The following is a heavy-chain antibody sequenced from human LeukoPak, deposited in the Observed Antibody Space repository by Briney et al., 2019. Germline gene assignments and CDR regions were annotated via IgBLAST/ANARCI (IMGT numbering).Heavy chain of an antibody. J-gene: IGHJ4*02. Sequence: SVKVSCKASGGTFSSYAISWVRQAPGQGLEWMGRIIPILGIANYAQKFQGRVTITADKSTSTAYMELSSLRSEDTAVNYCARLWMATRYYFDYWGQGTLVTVSS. CDR1: GGTFSSYA. D-gene: IGHD5-24*01. CDR2: IIPILGIA. V-gene: IGHV1-69*04. CDR3: ARLWMATRYYFDY.